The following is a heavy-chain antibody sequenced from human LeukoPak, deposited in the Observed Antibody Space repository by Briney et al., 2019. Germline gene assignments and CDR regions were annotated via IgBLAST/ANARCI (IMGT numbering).Heavy chain of an antibody. CDR2: IYYSGST. V-gene: IGHV4-39*01. CDR3: GSLRPHTSGYGDYLTT. Sequence: PSETLSLTCTVSGGSISSSSYYWGWIRQPPGKGLEWIGSIYYSGSTYYNPSLKSRVTISVDTSKNQFSLKLSSVTAADTAVYYCGSLRPHTSGYGDYLTTWGQGTLVTVSS. D-gene: IGHD4-17*01. J-gene: IGHJ5*02. CDR1: GGSISSSSYY.